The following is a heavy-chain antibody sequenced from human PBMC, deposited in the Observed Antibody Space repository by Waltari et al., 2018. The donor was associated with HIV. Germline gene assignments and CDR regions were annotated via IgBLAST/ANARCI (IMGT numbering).Heavy chain of an antibody. D-gene: IGHD2-8*01. V-gene: IGHV3-21*06. CDR1: GFMYISSS. CDR2: INSRGSFI. Sequence: EVQIVQSGGGLVKPGESLRLSCHVSGFMYISSSMNGVRQSPGKGLGWVSSINSRGSFIYYSDSVKGRFTVARDNANNSLYLQMNNLRDDDTAVYFCTRANGPSDYWGQGVLVTVSS. J-gene: IGHJ4*02. CDR3: TRANGPSDY.